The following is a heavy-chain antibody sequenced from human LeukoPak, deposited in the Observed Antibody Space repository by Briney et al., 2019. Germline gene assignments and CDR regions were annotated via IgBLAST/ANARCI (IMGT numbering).Heavy chain of an antibody. D-gene: IGHD2-2*01. V-gene: IGHV3-48*03. CDR2: ISSGGSTL. Sequence: GGSLRLSCAASGFTFSSFEVNWVRQAPGKWLEWVSYISSGGSTLYYADSVKGRFTISRDNAKNSLYLQMNNLRAEDTAVYYCVRRVVAAMDVWGKGTTVTVSS. CDR1: GFTFSSFE. CDR3: VRRVVAAMDV. J-gene: IGHJ6*03.